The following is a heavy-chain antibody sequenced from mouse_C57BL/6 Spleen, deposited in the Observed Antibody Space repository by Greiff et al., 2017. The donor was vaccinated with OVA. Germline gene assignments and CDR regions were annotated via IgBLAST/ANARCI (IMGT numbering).Heavy chain of an antibody. CDR1: GYSITSGYY. J-gene: IGHJ4*01. Sequence: VQLKESGPGLVKPSQSLSLTCSVTGYSITSGYYWNWIRQFPGNKLEWMGYISYDGSNNYNPSLKNRISITRDTSKNQFFLKLNSVTTEDTATYYCARGDSGAMDYWGQGTSVTVSS. CDR2: ISYDGSN. CDR3: ARGDSGAMDY. V-gene: IGHV3-6*01. D-gene: IGHD3-2*02.